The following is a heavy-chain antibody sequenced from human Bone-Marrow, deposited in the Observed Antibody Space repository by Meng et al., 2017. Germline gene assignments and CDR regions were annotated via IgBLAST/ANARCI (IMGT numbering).Heavy chain of an antibody. D-gene: IGHD6-13*01. CDR1: GGTFSSYA. Sequence: SVKVSCKASGGTFSSYAISWVRQAPGQGLEWMGGIIPIFGTANYAQKFQGRVTITADESTSTAYMELRSLRSDDTAVYYCARDLASRLSGYYYYYGMDVWGQGTTVTVSS. J-gene: IGHJ6*02. V-gene: IGHV1-69*13. CDR3: ARDLASRLSGYYYYYGMDV. CDR2: IIPIFGTA.